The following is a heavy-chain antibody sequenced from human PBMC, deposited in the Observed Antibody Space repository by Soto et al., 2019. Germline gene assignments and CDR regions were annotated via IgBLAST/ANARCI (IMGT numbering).Heavy chain of an antibody. D-gene: IGHD1-26*01. Sequence: ASVKVSCKASGYTFTGYYMHWVRQAPGQGLEWMGWINPNSGGTNYAQKFQGWVTMTRDTSISTAYMELSRLRSDDTAVYYCAREPIVGATNACYYGMDVWGQGTTVTVSS. CDR1: GYTFTGYY. J-gene: IGHJ6*02. CDR2: INPNSGGT. CDR3: AREPIVGATNACYYGMDV. V-gene: IGHV1-2*04.